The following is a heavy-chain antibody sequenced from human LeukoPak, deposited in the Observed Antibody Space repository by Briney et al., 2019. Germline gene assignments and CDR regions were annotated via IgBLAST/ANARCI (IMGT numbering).Heavy chain of an antibody. V-gene: IGHV3-21*01. CDR3: ARYYADYDHWYFDL. CDR1: GFTFSSYS. CDR2: IGSNSGFI. Sequence: GGSLRLSCAASGFTFSSYSMNWVRQAPGKGLEWVSSIGSNSGFIYYTDSIKGRFSISRDNAKNSLYLQMNSLRAADTAVYYCARYYADYDHWYFDLWGRGTLVTVSS. J-gene: IGHJ2*01. D-gene: IGHD4-17*01.